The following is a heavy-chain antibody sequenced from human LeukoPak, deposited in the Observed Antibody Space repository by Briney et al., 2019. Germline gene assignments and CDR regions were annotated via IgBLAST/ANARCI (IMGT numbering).Heavy chain of an antibody. CDR3: VRGIAGAGLYFDY. V-gene: IGHV4-39*07. Sequence: SETLSLTCTVSGGSISSSFYYWGCLRQPPGKGLEWIGSIFYSGTTYYSPSLRGRVTISEDTSKNQFSLKLRSVTAADTAVYYFVRGIAGAGLYFDYGGQGTLVTVYS. CDR2: IFYSGTT. J-gene: IGHJ4*02. CDR1: GGSISSSFYY. D-gene: IGHD6-13*01.